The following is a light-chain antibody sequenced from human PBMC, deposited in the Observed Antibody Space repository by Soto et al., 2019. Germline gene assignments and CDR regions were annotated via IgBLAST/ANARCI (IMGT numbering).Light chain of an antibody. J-gene: IGLJ3*02. CDR1: SSNIGRNY. CDR2: RNN. Sequence: QSVLSQPPSASGTPGQRVTISCSGSSSNIGRNYVYWYQQVPGTAPKLLIFRNNQRPSGVPDRFSGSKSGTSASLAISRLRSEDEADYFCAAWDYSLSGYWVFGGGTKVTVL. V-gene: IGLV1-47*01. CDR3: AAWDYSLSGYWV.